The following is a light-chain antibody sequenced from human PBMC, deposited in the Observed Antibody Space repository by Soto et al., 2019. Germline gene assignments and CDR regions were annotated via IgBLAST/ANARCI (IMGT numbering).Light chain of an antibody. CDR1: QGIRND. CDR2: VAS. Sequence: SLMTKSPCSLYASVGDRVTITCRASQGIRNDLSWYQQKPGEAPKRLVYVASSLDGGVPARLSGSGSGTEFTLTISSLQPEDFATYYCLQQNNYPRTLGQRIKVDNK. J-gene: IGKJ1*01. CDR3: LQQNNYPRT. V-gene: IGKV1-17*01.